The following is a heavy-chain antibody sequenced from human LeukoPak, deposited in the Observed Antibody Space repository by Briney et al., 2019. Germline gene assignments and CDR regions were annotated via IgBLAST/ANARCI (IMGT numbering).Heavy chain of an antibody. Sequence: PSETLSLTCTASGGSISSYYWSWIRQPPGKGLEWIGYIYTSGSTNYNPSLKSRVTISVDTSKNQFSLKLSSVTAADTAVYYCARHVPPSYYFDYWGQGTLVTVSS. CDR1: GGSISSYY. CDR2: IYTSGST. D-gene: IGHD2-2*01. CDR3: ARHVPPSYYFDY. V-gene: IGHV4-4*09. J-gene: IGHJ4*02.